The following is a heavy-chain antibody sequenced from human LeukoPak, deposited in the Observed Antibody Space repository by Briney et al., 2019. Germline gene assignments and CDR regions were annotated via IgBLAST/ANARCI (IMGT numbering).Heavy chain of an antibody. J-gene: IGHJ6*03. Sequence: PGGSLRLSCAGSGFTFSNYSMNWVRQAPGKGLEWVSAISGSGGSTYYADSVKGRFTISNSKNTLYLQMNSLRAEDTAVYYCARVYSGSAYYYYMDVWGKGTTVTISS. CDR2: ISGSGGST. D-gene: IGHD1-26*01. V-gene: IGHV3-23*01. CDR3: ARVYSGSAYYYYMDV. CDR1: GFTFSNYS.